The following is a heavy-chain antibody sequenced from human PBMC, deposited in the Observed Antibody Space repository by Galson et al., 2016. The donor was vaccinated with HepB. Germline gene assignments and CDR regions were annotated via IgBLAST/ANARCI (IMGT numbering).Heavy chain of an antibody. J-gene: IGHJ4*02. CDR3: AREFALEMGGDY. CDR1: GFTFSSYG. D-gene: IGHD5-24*01. Sequence: SLRLSCAASGFTFSSYGMHWVRQAPGKGLEWVAVIWYDGSNKYYADSVKGRFTISGDNAKNSLYLQMNSLRAEDTAVYYCAREFALEMGGDYWGQGTLVTVSS. V-gene: IGHV3-33*01. CDR2: IWYDGSNK.